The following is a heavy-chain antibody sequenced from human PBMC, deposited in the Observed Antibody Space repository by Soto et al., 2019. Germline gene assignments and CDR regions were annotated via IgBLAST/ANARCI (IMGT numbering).Heavy chain of an antibody. CDR2: FSLSGTT. D-gene: IGHD3-9*01. CDR1: GASIAGSSY. V-gene: IGHV4-4*07. Sequence: PSETLSLTCSVSGASIAGSSYWSWLRQPAGKGLEWIGRFSLSGTTNYSPSLRSRVTMSADVSKNQFSLRLTSLTAADTALYYCARGMTPPCAPDWYYFDSWGQGTLVTVSS. CDR3: ARGMTPPCAPDWYYFDS. J-gene: IGHJ4*02.